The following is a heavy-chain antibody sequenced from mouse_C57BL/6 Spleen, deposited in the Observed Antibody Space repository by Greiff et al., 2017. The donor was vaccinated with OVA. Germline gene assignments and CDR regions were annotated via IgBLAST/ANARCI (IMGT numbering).Heavy chain of an antibody. J-gene: IGHJ2*01. Sequence: DVKLVESGGGLVKPGGSLKLSCAASGFTFSSYAMSWVRQTPEKRLEWVATISDGGSYTYYPDNVKGRFTISRDNAKNNLYLQMSHLKSEDTAMYYCARFITTVVIDYWGQGTTLTVSS. CDR1: GFTFSSYA. D-gene: IGHD1-1*01. V-gene: IGHV5-4*03. CDR3: ARFITTVVIDY. CDR2: ISDGGSYT.